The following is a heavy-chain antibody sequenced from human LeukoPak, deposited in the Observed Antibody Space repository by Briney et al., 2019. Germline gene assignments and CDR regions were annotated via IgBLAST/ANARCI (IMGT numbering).Heavy chain of an antibody. CDR2: INHSGST. Sequence: SETLSLTCAVYGGSFSGYYWSWIRQPPGKGLEWIGEINHSGSTNYNPSLKSRVTISVDTSKNQFSLKLSSVTAADTAVYYCARLTLEYGGPPKVDYWGQGTLVTVSS. V-gene: IGHV4-34*01. CDR3: ARLTLEYGGPPKVDY. D-gene: IGHD4/OR15-4a*01. J-gene: IGHJ4*02. CDR1: GGSFSGYY.